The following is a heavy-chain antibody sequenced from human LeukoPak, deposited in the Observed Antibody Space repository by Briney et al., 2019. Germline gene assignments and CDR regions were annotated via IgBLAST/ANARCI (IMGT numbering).Heavy chain of an antibody. CDR3: ARFIAAAVIDAFDI. Sequence: GGSLRLSCAASGFTFSSYSMNWVRQAPGKGLEWVSSISSSSSYIYYADSVKGRFTISRDNAKNSLYLQMNSLRAEDTAVYYCARFIAAAVIDAFDIWGQGTMVTVSS. V-gene: IGHV3-21*01. CDR2: ISSSSSYI. D-gene: IGHD6-13*01. CDR1: GFTFSSYS. J-gene: IGHJ3*02.